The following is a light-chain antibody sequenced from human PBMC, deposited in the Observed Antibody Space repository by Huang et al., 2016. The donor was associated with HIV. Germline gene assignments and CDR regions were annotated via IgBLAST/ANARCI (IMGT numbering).Light chain of an antibody. Sequence: DIQMTQSPSSLSASVGDRVTITCQASQDISNYLNWYQQKPGKAPKLLIYDASNLETGVPSRVSGSGSGTDFTFTISSLQPEDIATYYCQQYDNLPRWTFGQGTKVEIK. CDR3: QQYDNLPRWT. CDR1: QDISNY. J-gene: IGKJ1*01. V-gene: IGKV1-33*01. CDR2: DAS.